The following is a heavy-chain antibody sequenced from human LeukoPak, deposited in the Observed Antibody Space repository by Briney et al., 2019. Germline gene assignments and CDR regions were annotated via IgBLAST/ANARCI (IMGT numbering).Heavy chain of an antibody. CDR1: GGTFNSYA. CDR3: AREGIAAPTGSDY. Sequence: SVKVSCKASGGTFNSYAISWVRQAPGQGLEWMGRIIPIFGTANYAQKFQGRVTITTDESTSTAYMELSSLRSEDTAVYYCAREGIAAPTGSDYWGQGTLVTVSS. D-gene: IGHD6-13*01. CDR2: IIPIFGTA. J-gene: IGHJ4*02. V-gene: IGHV1-69*05.